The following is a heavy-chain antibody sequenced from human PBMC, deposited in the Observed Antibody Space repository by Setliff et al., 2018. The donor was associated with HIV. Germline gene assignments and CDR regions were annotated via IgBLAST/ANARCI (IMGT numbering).Heavy chain of an antibody. Sequence: SVKVSCKASGGSFSSYGINWLRQAPGQGLEWMGGMVPVIGAAQYAQKFQGRVTITADRVTSTAYMELTSLTSDDTAVYYCATELFIVVAGHTPTFDYWGQGTLVTV. V-gene: IGHV1-69*06. J-gene: IGHJ4*02. D-gene: IGHD6-19*01. CDR3: ATELFIVVAGHTPTFDY. CDR1: GGSFSSYG. CDR2: MVPVIGAA.